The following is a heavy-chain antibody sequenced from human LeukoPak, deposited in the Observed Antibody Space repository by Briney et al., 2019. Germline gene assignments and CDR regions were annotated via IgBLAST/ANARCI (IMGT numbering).Heavy chain of an antibody. CDR1: GYTFTGYY. V-gene: IGHV1-46*01. Sequence: ASVKVSCKASGYTFTGYYMHWVRQAPGQGLEWMGIINPSSGSTSYAQKLQGRVTMTTDMSTSTVYMELSSLRSEDTAVYYCARASIYEFLSGYPGMIDYWGQGTLVTVSS. J-gene: IGHJ4*02. D-gene: IGHD3-3*01. CDR3: ARASIYEFLSGYPGMIDY. CDR2: INPSSGST.